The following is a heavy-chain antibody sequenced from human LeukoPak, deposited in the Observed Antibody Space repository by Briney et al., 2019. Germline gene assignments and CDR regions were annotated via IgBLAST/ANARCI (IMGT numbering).Heavy chain of an antibody. D-gene: IGHD3-10*01. J-gene: IGHJ3*02. V-gene: IGHV4-61*09. CDR3: ARHGGVVRGEGNDAFDI. CDR2: FFSTTAST. Sequence: PSETLSLTCAVSGGSISDATYSWSWIRQPAGKGLEWIAHFFSTTASTNYNPSLRSRVTISADTSKNQLSLKMSSVTAADTAVYYCARHGGVVRGEGNDAFDIWGQGTLVIVSS. CDR1: GGSISDATYS.